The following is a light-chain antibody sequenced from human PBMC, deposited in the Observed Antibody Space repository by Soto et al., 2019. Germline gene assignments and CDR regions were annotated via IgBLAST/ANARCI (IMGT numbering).Light chain of an antibody. J-gene: IGKJ1*01. V-gene: IGKV3-15*01. CDR2: GAS. CDR3: QQYSNWPRT. Sequence: EIVMTQSPATQDVSPGERATLSCRASQSVSSNLAWYQQKPGQAPRLLIYGASTRATGIPARFSGSGSGSEFTLTISSRQSEDFAVYDCQQYSNWPRTFGQGTKV. CDR1: QSVSSN.